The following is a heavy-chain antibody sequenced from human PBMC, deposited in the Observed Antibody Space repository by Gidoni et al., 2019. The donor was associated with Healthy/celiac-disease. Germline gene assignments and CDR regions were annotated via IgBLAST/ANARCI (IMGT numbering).Heavy chain of an antibody. CDR2: ISYDGSNK. V-gene: IGHV3-30*18. CDR1: GFTFSSYG. Sequence: QVQLVASGGGVVQPGRSLRLSCAASGFTFSSYGMHWVRQAPGKGLEWVAVISYDGSNKYYADSVKGRFTRARDKSKKTLYLQMNSLRAEDTAVYYCAKARRDWYFDLWGRGTLVTVSS. CDR3: AKARRDWYFDL. J-gene: IGHJ2*01.